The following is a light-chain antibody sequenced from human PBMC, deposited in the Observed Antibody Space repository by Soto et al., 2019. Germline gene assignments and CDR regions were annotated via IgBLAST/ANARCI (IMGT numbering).Light chain of an antibody. CDR3: GSWDSSLSAYV. CDR2: DDN. CDR1: SSNIGGNS. V-gene: IGLV1-51*01. Sequence: QSVLTQPPSVSAAPGQKVTISCSGSSSNIGGNSVSWYQQLPGTAPKLLIYDDNKRPSGIPDRSSGSKSRTSATLGITGFQTGDEADYYCGSWDSSLSAYVFGTGSK. J-gene: IGLJ1*01.